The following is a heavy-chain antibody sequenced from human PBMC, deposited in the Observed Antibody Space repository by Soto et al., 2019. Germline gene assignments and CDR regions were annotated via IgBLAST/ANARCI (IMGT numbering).Heavy chain of an antibody. Sequence: GGSLRLSCAASGFTFGRYAMTWVRQAPGKGLEWVSSLSGSGSSTYYADSVKGRFTISRDNSRDMLHLQMHSLRAEDTAVYYCAKTGYYYGSGAKYYFDYWGQGTLVTVSS. CDR1: GFTFGRYA. D-gene: IGHD3-10*01. CDR3: AKTGYYYGSGAKYYFDY. J-gene: IGHJ4*02. CDR2: LSGSGSST. V-gene: IGHV3-23*01.